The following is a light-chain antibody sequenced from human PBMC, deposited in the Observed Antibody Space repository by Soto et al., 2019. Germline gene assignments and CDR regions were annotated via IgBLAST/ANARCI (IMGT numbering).Light chain of an antibody. CDR1: QSVSRSY. Sequence: EIVLTQSPGTLSLSPGQRATLSCRASQSVSRSYLAWYQHKRGQAPRLLMFGTGSRATGIPDRFRGTASGTDFTLIINRLEPEDFAVYYCQQYSSTPNTFGLGTKLEIK. J-gene: IGKJ2*01. CDR2: GTG. V-gene: IGKV3-20*01. CDR3: QQYSSTPNT.